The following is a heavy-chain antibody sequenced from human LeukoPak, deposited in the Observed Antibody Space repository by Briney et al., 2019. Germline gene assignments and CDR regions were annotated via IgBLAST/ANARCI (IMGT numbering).Heavy chain of an antibody. V-gene: IGHV3-7*05. CDR2: IKQDGSEV. CDR1: GFTFRSYW. J-gene: IGHJ4*02. D-gene: IGHD5-18*01. Sequence: GGSLRLSCAVSGFTFRSYWMSWVRQGPGKGLEWVANIKQDGSEVYYVDSVKGRFTISRDNAKSSLYLQMNSLRAEDTAVYYCARDDRYTSWNWGQGTLVTVSS. CDR3: ARDDRYTSWN.